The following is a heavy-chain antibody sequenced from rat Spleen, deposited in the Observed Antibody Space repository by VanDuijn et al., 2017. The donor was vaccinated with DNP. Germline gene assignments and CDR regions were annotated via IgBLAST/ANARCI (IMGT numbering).Heavy chain of an antibody. Sequence: EVQLVESGGGLVQPGRSLKLSCAASGFTFSNYDMAWVRQAPTKGLEWVASISTSGGSTYYRDSVKGRFTVSRDNAKSTLYLQMDSLRSEDTATYYCATDYGSLNWFAYWGQGTLVTVSS. V-gene: IGHV5-27*01. D-gene: IGHD1-3*01. J-gene: IGHJ3*01. CDR2: ISTSGGST. CDR1: GFTFSNYD. CDR3: ATDYGSLNWFAY.